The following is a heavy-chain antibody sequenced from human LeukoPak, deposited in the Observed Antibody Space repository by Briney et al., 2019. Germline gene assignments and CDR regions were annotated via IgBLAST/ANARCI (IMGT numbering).Heavy chain of an antibody. V-gene: IGHV3-74*01. CDR1: GFTFRSYW. J-gene: IGHJ4*02. Sequence: PGGSLRLSCAASGFTFRSYWMHWVRQAPGKGLVWVSRIYSDGTSTSYADSVKGRFTISRDNAKNTLYLQMNSLRAEDTAVYYCARGGEYYYYDTSGLDYWGQGTLVTVSS. CDR2: IYSDGTST. D-gene: IGHD3-22*01. CDR3: ARGGEYYYYDTSGLDY.